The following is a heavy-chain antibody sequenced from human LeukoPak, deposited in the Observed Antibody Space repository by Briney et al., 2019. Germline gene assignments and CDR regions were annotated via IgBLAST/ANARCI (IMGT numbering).Heavy chain of an antibody. V-gene: IGHV1-3*01. CDR2: INAGNDNT. J-gene: IGHJ4*02. Sequence: ASVKVSCTASGYSFTSSVIHWVRQAPGQRLEWMGWINAGNDNTKYSQNLQDRVTFTRDTSATTAYMELSSLISEDTAVYYCARSAVGNLAPDYWGQGTLVTVSA. CDR1: GYSFTSSV. D-gene: IGHD6-13*01. CDR3: ARSAVGNLAPDY.